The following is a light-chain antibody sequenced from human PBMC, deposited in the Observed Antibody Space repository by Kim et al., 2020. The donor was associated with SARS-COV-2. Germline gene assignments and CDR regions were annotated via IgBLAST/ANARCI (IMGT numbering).Light chain of an antibody. CDR1: QAITGY. Sequence: DIQMTQSPSSLSASVGDTVTITCRASQAITGYVNWYQQKPGKAPNLLIYGASTLQTGVPSRFSDSGSGTDFALTISSLQPEDFATYYCQETFTTPPYIFGQGTKVDIK. J-gene: IGKJ2*01. CDR3: QETFTTPPYI. V-gene: IGKV1-39*01. CDR2: GAS.